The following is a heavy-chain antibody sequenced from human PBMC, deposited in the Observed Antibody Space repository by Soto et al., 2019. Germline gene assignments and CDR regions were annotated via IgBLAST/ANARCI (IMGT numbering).Heavy chain of an antibody. Sequence: SLTISCAPSGFTFTIYNIHWVRQAPGKGIEWVALISYDGRKKDYADSVKGRFTLSRDNSKNTVYLQMNSLRPDDTAVYYCSIVHYYGDY. CDR3: SIVHYYGDY. D-gene: IGHD3-22*01. J-gene: IGHJ4*03. CDR2: ISYDGRKK. V-gene: IGHV3-30*01. CDR1: GFTFTIYN.